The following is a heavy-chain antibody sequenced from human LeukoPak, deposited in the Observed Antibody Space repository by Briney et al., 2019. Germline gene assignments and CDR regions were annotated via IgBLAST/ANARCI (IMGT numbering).Heavy chain of an antibody. CDR1: GFTVSTHY. CDR3: ASDRNTYGYVFRDY. D-gene: IGHD5-18*01. V-gene: IGHV3-66*01. Sequence: PGGSLRLSCAASGFTVSTHYMSWVRQAPGKGLEWVSAIYSGGSTYYADSVKGRFIISRDNSKNTPYLQMNSLRVEDTAVYYCASDRNTYGYVFRDYWGQGTLVTVSS. J-gene: IGHJ4*02. CDR2: IYSGGST.